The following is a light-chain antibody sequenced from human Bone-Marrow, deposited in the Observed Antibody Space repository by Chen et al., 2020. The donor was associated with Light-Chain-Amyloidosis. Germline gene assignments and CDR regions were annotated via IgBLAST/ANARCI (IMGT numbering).Light chain of an antibody. J-gene: IGKJ4*01. CDR1: QTISSNY. Sequence: EIVLTKSPGTLSLSPGKGANLSCRASQTISSNYLTWYQQKFGQAPRLLIYGSSSRATGIPDRFTGSGSGTDFTLTINRLEPEDFAMYYCQQYGTSPLTFGGGIKVEIK. CDR3: QQYGTSPLT. V-gene: IGKV3-20*01. CDR2: GSS.